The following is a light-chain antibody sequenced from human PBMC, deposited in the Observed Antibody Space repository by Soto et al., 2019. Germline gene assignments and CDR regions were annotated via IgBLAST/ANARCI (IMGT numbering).Light chain of an antibody. J-gene: IGLJ3*02. CDR2: ANS. V-gene: IGLV1-44*01. CDR1: DSNIGSHP. Sequence: QSVLTQPPSASGTPGQRVTISCSGSDSNIGSHPVNWYQQLPGTAPKLLIQANSQRPSGVPDRFSGSKSGTSASLAISGLQSEDEADYYCSAWDVSLNSRVFGGGTKLTVL. CDR3: SAWDVSLNSRV.